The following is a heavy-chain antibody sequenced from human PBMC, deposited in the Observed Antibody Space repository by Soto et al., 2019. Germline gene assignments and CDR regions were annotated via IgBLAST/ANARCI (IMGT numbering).Heavy chain of an antibody. D-gene: IGHD6-6*01. CDR1: GFTFSSYG. CDR3: AKELHSSSSGGNYGMDV. J-gene: IGHJ6*02. V-gene: IGHV3-30*18. Sequence: GGSLRLSCAASGFTFSSYGMHWVRQAPGKGLEWVAVISYDGGNKYYADSVKGRFTISRDNSKNTLYLQMNSLRAEDTAVYYCAKELHSSSSGGNYGMDVWGQGTTVTVSS. CDR2: ISYDGGNK.